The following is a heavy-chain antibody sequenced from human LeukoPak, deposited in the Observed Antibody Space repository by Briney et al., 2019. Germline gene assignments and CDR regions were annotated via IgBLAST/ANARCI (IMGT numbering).Heavy chain of an antibody. CDR3: TSLSGGEPFFDY. V-gene: IGHV3-73*01. CDR1: GFTFSGSA. J-gene: IGHJ4*02. CDR2: IRSKANSYAT. Sequence: GGSLRLSCAASGFTFSGSAMHWVRQASGKGLEWVGRIRSKANSYATAYAASVKGRFTISRDDSKNTAYLQMNSLKTEDTAVYYCTSLSGGEPFFDYWGRGTLVTVSS. D-gene: IGHD7-27*01.